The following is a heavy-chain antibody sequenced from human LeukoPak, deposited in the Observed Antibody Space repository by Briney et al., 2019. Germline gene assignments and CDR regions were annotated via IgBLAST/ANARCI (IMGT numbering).Heavy chain of an antibody. Sequence: PSETLSLTCTVSGGSISSYYWSWIRQPPGKGLEWIGYIYYSGSTNYNPSLKSRVTISVDTSKNQFSLKLSSVTAADTAVYSCAGDRRLWGQDAFDIWGQGTMVTVSS. D-gene: IGHD5-18*01. CDR2: IYYSGST. CDR1: GGSISSYY. CDR3: AGDRRLWGQDAFDI. V-gene: IGHV4-59*01. J-gene: IGHJ3*02.